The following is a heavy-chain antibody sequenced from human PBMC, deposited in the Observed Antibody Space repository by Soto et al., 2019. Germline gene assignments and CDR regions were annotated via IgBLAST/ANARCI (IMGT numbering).Heavy chain of an antibody. J-gene: IGHJ4*02. CDR1: GFTFSSYA. D-gene: IGHD3-3*01. Sequence: GGSLRLSCAASGFTFSSYAMHWVRQAPGKGLEWVAVISYDGSNKYYADSVKGRFTISRDNSKNTLYLQMNSLRAEGTAVYYCASGRTYYDFWSGYLIYWGQGTLVTVSS. V-gene: IGHV3-30-3*01. CDR3: ASGRTYYDFWSGYLIY. CDR2: ISYDGSNK.